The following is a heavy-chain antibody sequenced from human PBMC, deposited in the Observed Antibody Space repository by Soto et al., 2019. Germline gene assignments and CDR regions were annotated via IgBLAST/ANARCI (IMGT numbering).Heavy chain of an antibody. V-gene: IGHV3-23*01. CDR3: AKIGLRFLEWLSPKDAFDI. J-gene: IGHJ3*02. D-gene: IGHD3-3*01. Sequence: GGSLRLSCAASGFTFSTYAMSWVRQAPGKGLEWVSGISGSGGSTYYADSVMGRFTISRDNSKNTLYLQMNSLRAEDTAVYYCAKIGLRFLEWLSPKDAFDIWGQGTMVTVSS. CDR1: GFTFSTYA. CDR2: ISGSGGST.